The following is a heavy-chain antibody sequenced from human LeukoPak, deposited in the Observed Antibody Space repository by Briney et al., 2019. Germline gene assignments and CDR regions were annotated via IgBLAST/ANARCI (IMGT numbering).Heavy chain of an antibody. CDR2: INHSGST. D-gene: IGHD2-15*01. V-gene: IGHV4-34*01. Sequence: PSETLSLTCAVYGGSFRGYYWSWIRQPPGQGLEWLGEINHSGSTNYNPSLKSRVTISVDTSKNQFSLKLSSVTAADTAVYYCARVFCSGGSCWQYWGQGTLVTVSS. CDR1: GGSFRGYY. CDR3: ARVFCSGGSCWQY. J-gene: IGHJ4*02.